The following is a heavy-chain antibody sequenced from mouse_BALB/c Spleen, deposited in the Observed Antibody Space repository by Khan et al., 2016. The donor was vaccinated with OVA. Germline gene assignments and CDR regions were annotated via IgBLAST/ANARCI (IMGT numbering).Heavy chain of an antibody. CDR2: ISPSSGYT. J-gene: IGHJ3*01. CDR1: GYTFTTYT. D-gene: IGHD2-14*01. CDR3: AREGAYYRSDGWFAY. V-gene: IGHV1-4*01. Sequence: QIQLVQSGTELARPGASVKMSCKASGYTFTTYTMHWVKQRPGQGLEWIGYISPSSGYTNYNQKFKDKATLTADKSSITAYMQLSSLTSEDSAVYYGAREGAYYRSDGWFAYWGQGTLVTVSA.